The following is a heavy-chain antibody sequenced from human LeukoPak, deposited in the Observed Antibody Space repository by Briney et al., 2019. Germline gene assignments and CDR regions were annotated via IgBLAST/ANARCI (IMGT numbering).Heavy chain of an antibody. J-gene: IGHJ4*02. CDR2: IYYSGST. D-gene: IGHD4-17*01. CDR3: ARSVKGRRLLNY. CDR1: GGSISSYY. V-gene: IGHV4-59*12. Sequence: KPSETLSLTCTVSGGSISSYYWSWIRQPPGKGLEWIGYIYYSGSTNYNPSLKSRVTISVDTSKNQFSLKLSSVTAADTAVYYCARSVKGRRLLNYWGQGTLVTVSS.